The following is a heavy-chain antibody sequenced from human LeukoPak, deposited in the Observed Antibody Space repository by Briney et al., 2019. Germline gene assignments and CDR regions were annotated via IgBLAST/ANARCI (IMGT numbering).Heavy chain of an antibody. J-gene: IGHJ4*02. D-gene: IGHD4-23*01. CDR2: IDRDGVT. CDR3: AGYGGNSF. V-gene: IGHV3-13*01. Sequence: PGGSLRLSCAASGFIFSKYDMHWVRLLTGKGLEWVSGIDRDGVTYYSGSVKGRFTMSRENGKNSVYLQLNSLRAGDTAMYYCAGYGGNSFWGQGTLVTVSS. CDR1: GFIFSKYD.